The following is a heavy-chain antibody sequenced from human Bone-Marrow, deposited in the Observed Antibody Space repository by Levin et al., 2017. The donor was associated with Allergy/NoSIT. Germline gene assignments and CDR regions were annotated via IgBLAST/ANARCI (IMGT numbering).Heavy chain of an antibody. Sequence: GGSLRLSCAASGFTFSSYEMNWVRQAPGKGLEWVSYISSSGSTIYYADSVKGRFTISRDNAKNSLYLQMNSLRAEDTAVYYCARDSGYYGSGSPYFDYWGQGTLVTVSS. CDR2: ISSSGSTI. D-gene: IGHD3-10*01. CDR1: GFTFSSYE. V-gene: IGHV3-48*03. CDR3: ARDSGYYGSGSPYFDY. J-gene: IGHJ4*02.